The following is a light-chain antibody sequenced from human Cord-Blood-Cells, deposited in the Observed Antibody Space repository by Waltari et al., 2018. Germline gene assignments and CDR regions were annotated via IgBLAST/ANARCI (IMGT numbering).Light chain of an antibody. Sequence: DTQMTPSPSTLSASVGDRVPITCRTSQSISSRLALYQQKPGKAPNLLIYKASSLDSGVPSRFSGSGSGTEFTLTISSLQPDDFATYYCQQYNSYSFTFGPGTKVDI. CDR3: QQYNSYSFT. CDR1: QSISSR. V-gene: IGKV1-5*03. J-gene: IGKJ3*01. CDR2: KAS.